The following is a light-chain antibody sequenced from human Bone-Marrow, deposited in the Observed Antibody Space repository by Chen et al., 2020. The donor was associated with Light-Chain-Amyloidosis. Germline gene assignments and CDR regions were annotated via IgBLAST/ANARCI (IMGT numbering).Light chain of an antibody. CDR1: QGISSA. CDR2: DAS. V-gene: IGKV1-13*02. J-gene: IGKJ2*01. CDR3: QQFNSYSYT. Sequence: AIQLTQSPSSLSASVGDRVTITCRASQGISSALAWYQQKPGKAPKLLIYDASSLESGVPSRFSGSGSETDFTLTISSLQPEDFATYYCQQFNSYSYTVGQGTKLEIK.